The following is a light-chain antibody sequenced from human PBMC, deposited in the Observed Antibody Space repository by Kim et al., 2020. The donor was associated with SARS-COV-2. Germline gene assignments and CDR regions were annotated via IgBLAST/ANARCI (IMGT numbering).Light chain of an antibody. CDR1: QGISSA. Sequence: VGDRVTITCRARQGISSALSWYQQKPGKAPKLLIYDSSSLESGVPSRFSVSGSGTDFTLTISSLQPEDFAAYYCQQFNSYPPIFTFGPGTKVDIK. CDR2: DSS. CDR3: QQFNSYPPIFT. V-gene: IGKV1-13*02. J-gene: IGKJ3*01.